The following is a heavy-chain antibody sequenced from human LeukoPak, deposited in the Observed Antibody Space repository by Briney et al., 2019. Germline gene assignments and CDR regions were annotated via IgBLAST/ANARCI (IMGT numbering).Heavy chain of an antibody. CDR1: GFTFSSYA. Sequence: PGGSLRLSCAASGFTFSSYAMSWVRQAPGKGLEWVSAISGSGGSTYYADSVKGRFTISRDNSKNMLYLQMNSLRAEDTAVYYCAGAGDYYDSSGADDAFDIWGQGTMVTVSS. D-gene: IGHD3-22*01. J-gene: IGHJ3*02. CDR3: AGAGDYYDSSGADDAFDI. CDR2: ISGSGGST. V-gene: IGHV3-23*01.